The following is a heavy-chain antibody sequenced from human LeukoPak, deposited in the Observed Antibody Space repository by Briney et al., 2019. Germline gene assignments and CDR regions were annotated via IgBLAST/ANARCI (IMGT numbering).Heavy chain of an antibody. CDR2: ISWNSGSI. J-gene: IGHJ3*02. CDR1: GFTFDDYA. CDR3: AKVSSSSDAFDI. V-gene: IGHV3-9*03. D-gene: IGHD6-13*01. Sequence: PGGSLRLSCAASGFTFDDYAMHWVRQAPGKGLEWVSGISWNSGSIGYAGSVKGRFTISRDNAKNSLYLQMNSLRAEDMALYYCAKVSSSSDAFDIWGQGTMVTVSS.